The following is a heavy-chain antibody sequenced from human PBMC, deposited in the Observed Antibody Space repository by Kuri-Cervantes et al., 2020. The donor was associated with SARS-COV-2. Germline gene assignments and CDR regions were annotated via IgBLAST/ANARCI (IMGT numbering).Heavy chain of an antibody. V-gene: IGHV3-23*01. D-gene: IGHD1-26*01. CDR3: AKNGCIGGATSVEDMDV. J-gene: IGHJ6*03. Sequence: GGSLRLSCTASGFTFGDYAMRWVRQAPGKGLEWVSGISGSGGSRYYADSVKGRFTISRDNSKNTVYLQMKSLRAENTAVYYCAKNGCIGGATSVEDMDVWGKGTTVTVSS. CDR1: GFTFGDYA. CDR2: ISGSGGSR.